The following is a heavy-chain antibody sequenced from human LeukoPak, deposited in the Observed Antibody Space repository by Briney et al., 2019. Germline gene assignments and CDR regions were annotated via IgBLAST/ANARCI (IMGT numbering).Heavy chain of an antibody. CDR2: ISGSGGST. V-gene: IGHV3-23*01. CDR3: AKALLILGAGAGPTYGY. CDR1: GFTFSSYA. Sequence: GGSLRLSCAASGFTFSSYAMSWVRQAPGKGLEWVSAISGSGGSTYYADSVKGRFTISRDNSKNTLYLQMNSLRAEDTAVYYCAKALLILGAGAGPTYGYWGQGTLVTVSS. J-gene: IGHJ4*02. D-gene: IGHD6-19*01.